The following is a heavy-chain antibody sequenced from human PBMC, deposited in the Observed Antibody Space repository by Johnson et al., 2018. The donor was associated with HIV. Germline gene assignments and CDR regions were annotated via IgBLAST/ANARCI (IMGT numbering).Heavy chain of an antibody. Sequence: VESGGGVVQPGKSLRLSCSASRFTFSNYAMNWVRQAPGKGLEWMAIISYDGSNKYYADSVKGRFTISRDNSKNTVYLQMNSLRAEDTALYYCARAAAARSSGHDAFDIWGQGTMVTVSS. J-gene: IGHJ3*02. D-gene: IGHD6-6*01. CDR3: ARAAAARSSGHDAFDI. CDR1: RFTFSNYA. V-gene: IGHV3-30*14. CDR2: ISYDGSNK.